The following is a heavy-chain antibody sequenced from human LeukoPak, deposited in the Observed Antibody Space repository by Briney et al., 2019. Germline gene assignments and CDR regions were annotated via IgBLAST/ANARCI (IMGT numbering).Heavy chain of an antibody. CDR1: GYTFTGYY. J-gene: IGHJ6*03. V-gene: IGHV1-46*01. CDR3: ARLSPQLYQLPIVYYYYMDV. Sequence: ASVKVSCKASGYTFTGYYMHWVRQAPGQGLEWMGIINPSGGSTSYAQKFQGRVTMTRDTSTSTAYMELRSLRSDDTAVYYCARLSPQLYQLPIVYYYYMDVWGKGTTVTVSS. D-gene: IGHD2-2*01. CDR2: INPSGGST.